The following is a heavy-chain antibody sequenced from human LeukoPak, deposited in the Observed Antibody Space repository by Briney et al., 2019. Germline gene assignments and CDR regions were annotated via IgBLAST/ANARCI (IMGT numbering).Heavy chain of an antibody. D-gene: IGHD2-2*01. V-gene: IGHV2-5*01. Sequence: SGPTLVHPTRTLTLTCTFSGFSLSTRGVAVGWIRQPPGKALEWLALIYWNDDKRYSPSLKSSLTISKDTSKNQVVLTMTSMDPVDTATYYCAHRHCTSTSCYFDYWGQGTLVTVSS. CDR3: AHRHCTSTSCYFDY. CDR1: GFSLSTRGVA. J-gene: IGHJ4*02. CDR2: IYWNDDK.